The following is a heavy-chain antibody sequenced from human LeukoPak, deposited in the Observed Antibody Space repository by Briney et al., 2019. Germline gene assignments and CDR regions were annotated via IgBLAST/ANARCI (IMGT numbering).Heavy chain of an antibody. V-gene: IGHV1-18*01. CDR2: ISPYRGDT. CDR3: ARQVLIVGGRYGMDV. J-gene: IGHJ6*02. Sequence: ASVKVSCKASGYTFNSYGISWVRQPPDQGLKGRGWISPYRGDTEYAQKIQGRVSMTTDTSTSTAYMELRSLRSDDTAVYYCARQVLIVGGRYGMDVWGQGTTVTVSS. CDR1: GYTFNSYG. D-gene: IGHD3-22*01.